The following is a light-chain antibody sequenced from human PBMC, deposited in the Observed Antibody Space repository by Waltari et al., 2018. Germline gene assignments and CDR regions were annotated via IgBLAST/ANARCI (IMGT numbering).Light chain of an antibody. V-gene: IGLV1-40*01. CDR3: QSYDDSLSGYV. J-gene: IGLJ3*02. CDR2: HHI. Sequence: QSVLTQPPSVSGAPGQRVTISCPGSSSNIGAGHDVHWYPQLPGRAPQLLISHHINRPAGVPDRISGSNSGTSASLVITGLQAEDEAEFYCQSYDDSLSGYVFGGGTK. CDR1: SSNIGAGHD.